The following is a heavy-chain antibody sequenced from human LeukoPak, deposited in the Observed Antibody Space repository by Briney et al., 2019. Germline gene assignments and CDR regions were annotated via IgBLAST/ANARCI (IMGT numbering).Heavy chain of an antibody. CDR3: ARGQGNSDLDY. D-gene: IGHD4-23*01. V-gene: IGHV3-30-3*01. CDR1: GFTFSSYA. CDR2: ISHDGSNT. Sequence: PGRSLRLSCAASGFTFSSYAMHWVRQAPVKGLEWVAFISHDGSNTYYVDSLKGRFTISRDNSKNTLYLQVNSLRAEDTAVYYCARGQGNSDLDYWGQGTLVTVSS. J-gene: IGHJ4*02.